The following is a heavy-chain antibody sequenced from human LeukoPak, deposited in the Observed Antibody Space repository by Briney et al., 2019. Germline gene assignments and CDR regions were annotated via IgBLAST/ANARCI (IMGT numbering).Heavy chain of an antibody. CDR3: ARHQGRVRSWGPFWYYMAV. Sequence: SETLTLTCTVSGGTISSDTYYWGWIRQPPGKGLEWIGTIYYSGTTYYNPSLKSRVTISVDTSQSQFSLKLSSLTAADTALYYLARHQGRVRSWGPFWYYMAVSDRGTSVAVSS. J-gene: IGHJ6*03. V-gene: IGHV4-39*01. CDR1: GGTISSDTYY. D-gene: IGHD6-13*01. CDR2: IYYSGTT.